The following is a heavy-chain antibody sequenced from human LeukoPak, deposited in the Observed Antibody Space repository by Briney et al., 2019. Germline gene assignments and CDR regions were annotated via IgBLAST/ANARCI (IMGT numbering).Heavy chain of an antibody. V-gene: IGHV1-18*01. CDR2: ISAYNGYT. CDR1: GYTFTSYG. D-gene: IGHD2-8*01. CDR3: ARDRLGYCTNGVCCAHDY. J-gene: IGHJ4*02. Sequence: ASVKVSCKASGYTFTSYGISWVRQAPGQGLEWMGWISAYNGYTNNAQKFQGRVTMTTDTSTSTAYMELRSLRSDDTAVYYCARDRLGYCTNGVCCAHDYWGQGTLVIVSS.